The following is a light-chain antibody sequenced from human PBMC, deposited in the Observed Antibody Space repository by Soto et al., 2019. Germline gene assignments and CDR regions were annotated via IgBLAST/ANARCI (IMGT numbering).Light chain of an antibody. Sequence: EIVLTQSPGTLSLSPGERATLSCRASQSVSSRYLAWYQQKAGQAPRLLIYGASSSATGIPDRFSGSGSGTDFTLTISRLEPEYFAVYYCQQYGSSPPITFGGGTKVEIK. CDR2: GAS. J-gene: IGKJ4*01. CDR3: QQYGSSPPIT. CDR1: QSVSSRY. V-gene: IGKV3-20*01.